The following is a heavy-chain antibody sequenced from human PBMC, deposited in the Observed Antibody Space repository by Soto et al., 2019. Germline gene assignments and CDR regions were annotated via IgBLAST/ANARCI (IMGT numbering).Heavy chain of an antibody. D-gene: IGHD3-3*01. CDR2: FDPEDGET. CDR3: ATLSKDLWSGPNNWFDH. J-gene: IGHJ5*02. Sequence: ASVKVSCKVSGYTLTELSMHWVRQAPGKGLEWMGGFDPEDGETIYAQKFQGRVTMTEDTSTDTAYMELSSLRSEDTAVYYCATLSKDLWSGPNNWFDHWGQGTLVTVSS. V-gene: IGHV1-24*01. CDR1: GYTLTELS.